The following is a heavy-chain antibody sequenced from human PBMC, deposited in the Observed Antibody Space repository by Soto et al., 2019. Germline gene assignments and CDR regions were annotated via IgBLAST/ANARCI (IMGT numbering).Heavy chain of an antibody. V-gene: IGHV1-8*01. J-gene: IGHJ6*02. CDR1: GYTFTSYD. CDR2: MNPNSGNT. Sequence: ASVKVSCKASGYTFTSYDINWVRQATGQGREWMGWMNPNSGNTGYAQKFQGRVTMTRNTSISTAYMELSSLRSEDTAVYYCARGPYYDFWSGYYNSYYYYYGMDVWGQGTTVTVSS. D-gene: IGHD3-3*01. CDR3: ARGPYYDFWSGYYNSYYYYYGMDV.